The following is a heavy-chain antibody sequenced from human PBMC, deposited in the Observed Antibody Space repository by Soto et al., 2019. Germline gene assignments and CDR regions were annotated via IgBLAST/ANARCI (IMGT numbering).Heavy chain of an antibody. J-gene: IGHJ3*02. CDR2: ISWNSDNI. CDR1: GFTFDDYA. D-gene: IGHD4-4*01. CDR3: VKDLYSNYGDAFDI. V-gene: IGHV3-9*01. Sequence: EVQLVESGGGLVQPGRSLRLSCAASGFTFDDYAMHWVRQAPGKGLEWVSGISWNSDNIGYADSVKGRFTISRDNVKNSLYLQMNSLRAEDTALYYCVKDLYSNYGDAFDIWGQGTMVTVSS.